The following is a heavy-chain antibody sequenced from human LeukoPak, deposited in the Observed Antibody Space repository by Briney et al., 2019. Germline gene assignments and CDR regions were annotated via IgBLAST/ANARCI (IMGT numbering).Heavy chain of an antibody. V-gene: IGHV3-48*03. CDR2: ISSSGGTR. J-gene: IGHJ4*02. Sequence: GGSLRLSCAASGFAFSVYEMYWVRQAPGKGLEWVSYISSSGGTRYYADSVKGRFTISRDNAKNSLYLQMNSLRAEDTAVYYCATLTVASSFDYWGQGTLVTVTS. CDR1: GFAFSVYE. CDR3: ATLTVASSFDY. D-gene: IGHD6-19*01.